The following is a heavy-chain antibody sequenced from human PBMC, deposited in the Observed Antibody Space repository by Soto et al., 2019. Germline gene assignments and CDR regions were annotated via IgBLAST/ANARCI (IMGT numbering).Heavy chain of an antibody. CDR2: IYYSGST. V-gene: IGHV4-30-4*01. CDR3: AREDGVTTKNRDFDY. J-gene: IGHJ4*02. Sequence: QVQLQESGPGLVKPSQTLSLTCTVSGGSISSGDYYGGWIRQPPGKGREGIGYIYYSGSTYYNPSLKSRVTISVDTSKNQFSLKLSSVTAADTAVYYCAREDGVTTKNRDFDYWGQGTLVTVSS. CDR1: GGSISSGDYY. D-gene: IGHD4-17*01.